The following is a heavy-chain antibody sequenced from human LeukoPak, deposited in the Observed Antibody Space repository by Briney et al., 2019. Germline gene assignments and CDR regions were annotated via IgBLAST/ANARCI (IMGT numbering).Heavy chain of an antibody. CDR3: ARGGSHWFDP. V-gene: IGHV4-61*02. D-gene: IGHD3-10*01. CDR1: GGSISSGSYY. CDR2: IYTSGST. J-gene: IGHJ5*02. Sequence: SETLSLTCTVSGGSISSGSYYWSWIRQPAGKGLEWIGRIYTSGSTNYNPSLKSRATISVDTSKNQFSLKLSSVTAADTAVYYCARGGSHWFDPWGQGTLVTVSS.